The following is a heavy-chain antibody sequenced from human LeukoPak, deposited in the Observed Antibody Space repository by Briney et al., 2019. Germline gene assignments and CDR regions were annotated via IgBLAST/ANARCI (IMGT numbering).Heavy chain of an antibody. CDR1: GFTFSDYY. CDR3: ARDGYGSGTFDY. V-gene: IGHV3-11*06. CDR2: ISSSSSYT. J-gene: IGHJ4*02. Sequence: GGSLRLSCAASGFTFSDYYMSWIRQAPGKGLEWVSYISSSSSYTNYADSVKGRFTISRDNAKTSLYLQMNSLRAEDPAVYYCARDGYGSGTFDYWGQGTLVTVSS. D-gene: IGHD3-10*01.